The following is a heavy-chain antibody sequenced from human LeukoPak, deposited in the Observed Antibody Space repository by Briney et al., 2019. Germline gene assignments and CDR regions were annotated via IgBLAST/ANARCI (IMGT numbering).Heavy chain of an antibody. D-gene: IGHD4-23*01. CDR2: IYPGDSDT. J-gene: IGHJ4*02. CDR3: ARPIIGYGGNSAFDY. V-gene: IGHV5-51*01. CDR1: GYSFPSYW. Sequence: GESLKISCKGSGYSFPSYWIAWVRQMPGKGLEWMGIIYPGDSDTRYSPSFQGQVTISADKSISTAYLQWSSLKASDTAMYYCARPIIGYGGNSAFDYWGQGTLVTVSS.